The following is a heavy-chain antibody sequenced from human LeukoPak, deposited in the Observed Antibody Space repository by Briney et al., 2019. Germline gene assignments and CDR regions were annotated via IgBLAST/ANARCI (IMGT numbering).Heavy chain of an antibody. J-gene: IGHJ5*02. CDR3: ARIRGGPIAATGTGTYNWFDP. D-gene: IGHD6-13*01. V-gene: IGHV4-59*11. Sequence: SETLSLTCTVSGGSISSHYWSWIRQPPGKGLEWIGYIYYSGSTNYNPSLKSRVTISVDTSKNQFSLKLSSVTAADTAVYYCARIRGGPIAATGTGTYNWFDPWGQGTLVTVSS. CDR2: IYYSGST. CDR1: GGSISSHY.